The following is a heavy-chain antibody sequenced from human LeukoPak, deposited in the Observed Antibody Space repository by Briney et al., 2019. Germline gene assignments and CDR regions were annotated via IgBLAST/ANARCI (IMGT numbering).Heavy chain of an antibody. J-gene: IGHJ6*04. V-gene: IGHV3-7*01. CDR3: ATFVGTVSAGYTVAGGLLV. Sequence: GGSLRLSCVALEFVHSYFWMTWARRAPGKGLEGVANINHDGSERFYLDSVRGRFTISRDNTKNSIYHQMISLRAEDTAVYYCATFVGTVSAGYTVAGGLLVWGKGTTVSVSS. D-gene: IGHD6-19*01. CDR2: INHDGSER. CDR1: EFVHSYFW.